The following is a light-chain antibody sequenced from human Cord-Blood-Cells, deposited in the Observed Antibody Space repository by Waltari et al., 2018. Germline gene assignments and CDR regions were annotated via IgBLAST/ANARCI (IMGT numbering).Light chain of an antibody. V-gene: IGKV3D-20*01. CDR2: DAS. Sequence: EIVLTQSPATLSSSPGERATLSCGARQSVSSSYLPWYQQKPGLAPRLLIYDASSRATGIPDRFSGSGSGTDFTLTISRLEPEDFAVYYCQQYGSSPWTFGQWTKVEIK. J-gene: IGKJ1*01. CDR3: QQYGSSPWT. CDR1: QSVSSSY.